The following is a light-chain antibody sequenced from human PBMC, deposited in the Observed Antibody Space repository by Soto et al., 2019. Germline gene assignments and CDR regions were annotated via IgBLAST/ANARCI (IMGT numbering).Light chain of an antibody. CDR3: GSWDSSLSAYV. CDR2: DDN. Sequence: QSVVTQPPSVSAGPGQKVTISCSGSSSNIGGNSVSWYQQLPGTAPKLLIYDDNKRPSGIPDRFSGSKSGTSATLGITGFQTGDEADYYCGSWDSSLSAYVFGTGTKVTAL. V-gene: IGLV1-51*01. J-gene: IGLJ1*01. CDR1: SSNIGGNS.